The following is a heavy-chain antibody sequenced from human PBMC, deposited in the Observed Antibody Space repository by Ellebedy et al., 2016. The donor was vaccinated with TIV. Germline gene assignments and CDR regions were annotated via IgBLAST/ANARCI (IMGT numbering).Heavy chain of an antibody. CDR2: IRYKPRSYTI. CDR1: GFTFSDHY. D-gene: IGHD7-27*01. Sequence: PGGSLRLSCVASGFTFSDHYMDWVRQAPGKGLEWVGRIRYKPRSYTIEYAATVKGRFPISNDDSTNTLYLQMNSLKTKETAVYYCTTELTGDRWYWGQGTLVAVSS. J-gene: IGHJ4*02. V-gene: IGHV3-72*01. CDR3: TTELTGDRWY.